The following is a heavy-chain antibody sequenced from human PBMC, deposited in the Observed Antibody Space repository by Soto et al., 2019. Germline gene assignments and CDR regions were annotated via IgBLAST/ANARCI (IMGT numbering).Heavy chain of an antibody. Sequence: EVQLVESGGGLVQPGRSLRLSCAASGFTFDAYPMHWVRQAPGKGLEWVAGLAWDGGSIEYVASVEGRVTISRDNAKNSLYLQMSSMSDEDTALYYCVRDDAFDLWGQGTQVTVSS. CDR2: LAWDGGSI. V-gene: IGHV3-9*01. J-gene: IGHJ3*01. CDR3: VRDDAFDL. CDR1: GFTFDAYP.